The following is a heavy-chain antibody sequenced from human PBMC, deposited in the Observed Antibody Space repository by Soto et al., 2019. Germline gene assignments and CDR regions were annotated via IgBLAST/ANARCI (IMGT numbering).Heavy chain of an antibody. CDR1: VFSLSTKRMC. CDR2: IDWDDDK. J-gene: IGHJ4*02. Sequence: SRPKLGHQTQSLTLNFTLSVFSLSTKRMCVSWIRQPPGKALEWLARIDWDDDKYYSTSLKTRLTISKDTSKNQVVLTMTNMDPVDTATYYCARMIVDYYDSSGYYYFDYWGQGTLVTVSS. V-gene: IGHV2-70*11. CDR3: ARMIVDYYDSSGYYYFDY. D-gene: IGHD3-22*01.